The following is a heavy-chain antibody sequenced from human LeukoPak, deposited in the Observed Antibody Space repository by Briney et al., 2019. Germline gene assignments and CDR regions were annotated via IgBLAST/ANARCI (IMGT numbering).Heavy chain of an antibody. J-gene: IGHJ6*03. CDR3: ARAGWYYYYYYMDV. D-gene: IGHD6-19*01. CDR1: GFTFSSYS. Sequence: GGSLRLSCAASGFTFSSYSMNWVRQAPGKGLEWVSYISSSSSTIYQADSVKGRFTISRDNAKNSLYLQMNSLRAEDTAVYYCARAGWYYYYYYMDVWGKGTTVTISS. CDR2: ISSSSSTI. V-gene: IGHV3-48*04.